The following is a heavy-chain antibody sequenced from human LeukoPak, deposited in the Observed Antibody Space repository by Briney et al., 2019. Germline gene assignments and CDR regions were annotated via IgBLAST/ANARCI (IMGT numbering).Heavy chain of an antibody. J-gene: IGHJ4*02. Sequence: AGESLKISCKGSGYSFTSYWISWVRQMPGKGLEWMGRIDPSDSYTNCSPSFQGHVTISADKSISTAYLQWSSLKASDTAMYYCARRRYSSSSGEYYFDYWGQGTLVTVSS. CDR3: ARRRYSSSSGEYYFDY. V-gene: IGHV5-10-1*01. CDR1: GYSFTSYW. CDR2: IDPSDSYT. D-gene: IGHD6-6*01.